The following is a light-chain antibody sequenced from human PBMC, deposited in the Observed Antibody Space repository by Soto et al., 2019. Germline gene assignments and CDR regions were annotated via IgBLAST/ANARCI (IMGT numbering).Light chain of an antibody. J-gene: IGLJ3*02. CDR3: AAWDDSLNGPV. V-gene: IGLV1-44*01. CDR2: RNN. Sequence: QAVVTQPPSASGTPGQRVTISCSGSRSNIGSNTVNWYQQLPGTAPRLLIYRNNQRPSGVPDRFSGSKSGTSASLVISGLQSEDEADYYCAAWDDSLNGPVFGGGTKLTVL. CDR1: RSNIGSNT.